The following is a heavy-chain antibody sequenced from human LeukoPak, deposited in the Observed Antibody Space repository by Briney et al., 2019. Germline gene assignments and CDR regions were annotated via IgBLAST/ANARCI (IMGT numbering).Heavy chain of an antibody. CDR2: INHSGST. J-gene: IGHJ4*02. CDR1: GGSFSGYY. Sequence: SETLSLTCAVYGGSFSGYYWSWIRQPPGKGLEWIGGINHSGSTNYNSSLKSRVTISVDTSKNQFSLKLSSVTAADTAVYYCARVRSSSWNPFDYWGQGTLVTVSS. CDR3: ARVRSSSWNPFDY. D-gene: IGHD6-13*01. V-gene: IGHV4-34*01.